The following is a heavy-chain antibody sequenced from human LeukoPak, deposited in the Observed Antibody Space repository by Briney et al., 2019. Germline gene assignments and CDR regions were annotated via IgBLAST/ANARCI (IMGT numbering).Heavy chain of an antibody. V-gene: IGHV1-2*02. J-gene: IGHJ5*02. CDR2: INPNSGGT. CDR1: GYTFTGYY. CDR3: ARGEYYYGSGSYYNSNWFDP. Sequence: ASVKVSCKASGYTFTGYYMHWVRQAPGQGLEWLGWINPNSGGTNYAQKFQGRVTMTRDTSISTAYMELSRLRSDDTAAYYCARGEYYYGSGSYYNSNWFDPWGQGTLVTVSS. D-gene: IGHD3-10*01.